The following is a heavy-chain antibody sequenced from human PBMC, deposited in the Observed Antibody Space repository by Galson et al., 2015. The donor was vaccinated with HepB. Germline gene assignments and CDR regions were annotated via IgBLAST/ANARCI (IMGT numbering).Heavy chain of an antibody. D-gene: IGHD3-16*01. CDR1: GFTFANAW. CDR3: TYTHGGNWFDH. CDR2: IRSKADGGTT. Sequence: SLRLSCAASGFTFANAWLNWVRQTPGKGLEWIGRIRSKADGGTTEYAAPVKGRFTISRDDSQSTVFLQMNSLTDDDSGVYFCTYTHGGNWFDHWGQGTRVTVSS. V-gene: IGHV3-15*01. J-gene: IGHJ5*02.